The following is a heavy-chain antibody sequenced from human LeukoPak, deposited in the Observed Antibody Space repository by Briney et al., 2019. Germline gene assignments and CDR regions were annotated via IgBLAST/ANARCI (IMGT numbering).Heavy chain of an antibody. CDR3: ARKDDYGGNSGFYFDY. D-gene: IGHD4-17*01. Sequence: SETLSLTCTVSGGSISSYYWSWIRQPPGKGLEWIGYIYYSGSTNYNPSLKSRVTISVDTSKNQFSLKLSSVTAADTAVYYCARKDDYGGNSGFYFDYWGQGTLVTVSS. V-gene: IGHV4-59*12. J-gene: IGHJ4*02. CDR2: IYYSGST. CDR1: GGSISSYY.